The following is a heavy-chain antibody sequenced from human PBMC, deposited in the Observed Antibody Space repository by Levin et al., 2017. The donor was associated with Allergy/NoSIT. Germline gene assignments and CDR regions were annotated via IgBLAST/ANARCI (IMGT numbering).Heavy chain of an antibody. CDR3: AKDAIRGSDQPYYFDY. D-gene: IGHD6-19*01. CDR1: GFTFNNYA. J-gene: IGHJ4*02. Sequence: LSLTCAASGFTFNNYAMSWVRQAPGKGLEWVSAIINSGVGTYYAHSVKGRFTISRDNSKNTMYLQMNSLRAEDTAVYFCAKDAIRGSDQPYYFDYWGQGTLVTASS. CDR2: IINSGVGT. V-gene: IGHV3-23*01.